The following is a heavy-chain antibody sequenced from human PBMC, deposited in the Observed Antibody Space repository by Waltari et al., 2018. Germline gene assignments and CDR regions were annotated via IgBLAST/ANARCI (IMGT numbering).Heavy chain of an antibody. CDR1: GYIFTTYT. D-gene: IGHD2-15*01. J-gene: IGHJ5*02. CDR2: ISPNNGKR. Sequence: QVQLVQSGAEVKKPGASVKVSCKASGYIFTTYTVTWVRQAPGQGLGWMGWISPNNGKRNYAQKLQGRLTLTTDASSSTAFMELRSLKSDDTAVYYYARRTSATGFDPWGQGTLVIVSS. V-gene: IGHV1-18*04. CDR3: ARRTSATGFDP.